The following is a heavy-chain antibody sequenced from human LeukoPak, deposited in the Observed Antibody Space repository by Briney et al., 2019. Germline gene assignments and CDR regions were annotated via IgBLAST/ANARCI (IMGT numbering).Heavy chain of an antibody. D-gene: IGHD5-24*01. V-gene: IGHV1-69*13. CDR1: GGTFSSYA. CDR3: ARGSRDGYNLDY. Sequence: ASVKVSCKASGGTFSSYAISWVRQAPGQGLEWMGGIIPIFGTANYAQNFQGRVTITADESTSTAYMELSSLRSEDTAVYYCARGSRDGYNLDYWGQGTLVTVSS. CDR2: IIPIFGTA. J-gene: IGHJ4*02.